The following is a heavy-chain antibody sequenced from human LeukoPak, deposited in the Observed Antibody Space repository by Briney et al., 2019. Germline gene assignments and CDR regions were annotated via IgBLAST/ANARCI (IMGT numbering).Heavy chain of an antibody. J-gene: IGHJ3*02. CDR2: IYYSGST. D-gene: IGHD1-1*01. CDR1: GASFSSGSYY. CDR3: ARRGTTRGLGGFDI. V-gene: IGHV4-39*01. Sequence: PSETLSLTCNVSGASFSSGSYYWGWIRQPPGKGLEWAGSIYYSGSTFYNPSLKSRVTISVDTSRNQFSLKLSSVTAADTAAYYCARRGTTRGLGGFDIWGQGTVVTVSS.